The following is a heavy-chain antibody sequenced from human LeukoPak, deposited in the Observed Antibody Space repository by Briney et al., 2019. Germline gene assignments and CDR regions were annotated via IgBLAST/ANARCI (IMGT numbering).Heavy chain of an antibody. V-gene: IGHV4-34*01. CDR3: ARENVGGGYYYDSSGYYRYYFDY. Sequence: SETLSLTCAVYAGSFSGYYWSLIRQPPGKGLEWIGEINHSGSTNYNPSLKSRVTISVDTSKNQFSLKLSSVTAADTAVYYCARENVGGGYYYDSSGYYRYYFDYWGQGTLVTVSS. D-gene: IGHD3-22*01. CDR1: AGSFSGYY. J-gene: IGHJ4*02. CDR2: INHSGST.